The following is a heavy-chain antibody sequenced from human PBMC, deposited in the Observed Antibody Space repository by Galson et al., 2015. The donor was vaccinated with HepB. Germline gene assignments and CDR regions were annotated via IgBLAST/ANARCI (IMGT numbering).Heavy chain of an antibody. D-gene: IGHD3-16*02. CDR1: GFIFSNFE. CDR3: ARQITFAGVTVTDGFDI. CDR2: ISSGVSTR. J-gene: IGHJ3*02. V-gene: IGHV3-48*03. Sequence: LRLSCAASGFIFSNFEMNWVRQAPGKGLEWVSYISSGVSTRYYAASVKGRFTISRDNAKNSLYLQMNSLRAEDTAVYYCARQITFAGVTVTDGFDIWGQGTVVTVSS.